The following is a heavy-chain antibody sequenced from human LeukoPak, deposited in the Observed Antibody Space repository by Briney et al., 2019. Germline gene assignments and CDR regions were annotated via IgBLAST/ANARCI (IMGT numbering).Heavy chain of an antibody. CDR3: ARVHDYGDLRYLDY. Sequence: ASVKVSCKASGYTFTGYYMHWVRQAPGQGLEWMGWINPNSGDTKYSQKFQGRVTMTRDTSTSTVYMELSSLRSEDTAVYYCARVHDYGDLRYLDYWGQGSLVTVSS. CDR2: INPNSGDT. J-gene: IGHJ4*02. D-gene: IGHD4-17*01. CDR1: GYTFTGYY. V-gene: IGHV1-2*02.